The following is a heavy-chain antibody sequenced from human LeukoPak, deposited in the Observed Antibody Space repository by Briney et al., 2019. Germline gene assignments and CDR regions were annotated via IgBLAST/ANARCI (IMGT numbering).Heavy chain of an antibody. J-gene: IGHJ5*02. V-gene: IGHV4-4*07. CDR3: AREVQEDWFDP. Sequence: PLETLSLTCAVSGGSITNSYWSWIRQPAGKGLEWIGRIYTSESTNYNPSLKSRVTMSVDTSKNQFSLKLSSVTAADTAVYYCAREVQEDWFDPWGQGTLVTVSS. CDR2: IYTSEST. CDR1: GGSITNSY.